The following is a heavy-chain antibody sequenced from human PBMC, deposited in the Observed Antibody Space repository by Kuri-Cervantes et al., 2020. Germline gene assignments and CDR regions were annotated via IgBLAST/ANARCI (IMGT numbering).Heavy chain of an antibody. J-gene: IGHJ4*02. Sequence: GESLKISCAASGFTVSSNYMSWVRQAPGKGLEWVANIKQDGSEKYYVDSVKGRFTISRDNAKNSLYLQMNSLRAEDTAVYYCARDRYYYDSSGYSEIYYFDYWGQGTLVTVSS. CDR1: GFTVSSNY. CDR2: IKQDGSEK. V-gene: IGHV3-7*01. D-gene: IGHD3-22*01. CDR3: ARDRYYYDSSGYSEIYYFDY.